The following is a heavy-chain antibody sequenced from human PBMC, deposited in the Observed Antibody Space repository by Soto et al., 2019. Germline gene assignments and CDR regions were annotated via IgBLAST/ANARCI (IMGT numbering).Heavy chain of an antibody. CDR3: ARGGCGGECSFDY. V-gene: IGHV1-46*01. J-gene: IGHJ4*02. Sequence: ASVKVSCTASGYTFTRHYIHWVRQAPGQGLEWMGIINPSGGDTTYAQQFQGRVTMTRDTSTRTVYMELSSLRSEDTAVYYCARGGCGGECSFDYWGQGTRVNVSA. CDR2: INPSGGDT. CDR1: GYTFTRHY. D-gene: IGHD2-21*01.